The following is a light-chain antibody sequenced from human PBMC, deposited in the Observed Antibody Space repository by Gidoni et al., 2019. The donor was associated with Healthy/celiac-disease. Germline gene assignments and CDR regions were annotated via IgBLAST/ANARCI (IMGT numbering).Light chain of an antibody. Sequence: DIKMTPSPSSLSASVGDRVTITCRAGQSISSYLNWYKQKPGKAPKLLIYAASSLQSGVPSRFSGSGSGTDFTLTISSLQPEDFATYYCQQSYSTPFTFXPXTKVDIK. CDR1: QSISSY. J-gene: IGKJ3*01. CDR2: AAS. V-gene: IGKV1-39*01. CDR3: QQSYSTPFT.